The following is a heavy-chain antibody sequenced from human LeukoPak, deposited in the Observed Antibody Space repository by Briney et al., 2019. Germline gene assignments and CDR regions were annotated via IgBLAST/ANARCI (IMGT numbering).Heavy chain of an antibody. D-gene: IGHD5-18*01. Sequence: GSSVKVSCKASGGTFSSYAISWVRQATGQGLEWMGWMNPNSGNTGYAQKFQGRVTMTRNTSISTAYMELSSLRSEDTAVYYCARYSYSYGAWGQGTLVTVSS. J-gene: IGHJ5*02. CDR1: GGTFSSYA. CDR2: MNPNSGNT. CDR3: ARYSYSYGA. V-gene: IGHV1-8*02.